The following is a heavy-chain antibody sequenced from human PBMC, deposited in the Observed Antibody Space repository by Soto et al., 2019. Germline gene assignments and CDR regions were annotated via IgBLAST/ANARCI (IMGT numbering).Heavy chain of an antibody. D-gene: IGHD2-15*01. Sequence: QVQLQQWGAGLLKPSETLSLTCGVYGGSFSGYYWSWIRQPPGKGLEWIGEINHSGSTNYNPSLKSRVTISVDTSKNQFSLKLSSVTAADMAVYYCARGMGWRWFDPWGQGTLVTVSS. J-gene: IGHJ5*02. CDR1: GGSFSGYY. CDR2: INHSGST. V-gene: IGHV4-34*01. CDR3: ARGMGWRWFDP.